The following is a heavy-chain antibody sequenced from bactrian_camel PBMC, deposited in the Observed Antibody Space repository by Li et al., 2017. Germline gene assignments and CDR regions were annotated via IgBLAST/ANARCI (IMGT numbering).Heavy chain of an antibody. J-gene: IGHJ4*01. CDR3: AADPLSLTYADKFQVSPLTR. D-gene: IGHD1*01. CDR2: IDSHGRT. V-gene: IGHV3S53*01. CDR1: GNTDSTHC. Sequence: HVQLVESGGGSVQAGGSLRLSCAASGNTDSTHCMGWFRQAPGKEREGVAGIDSHGRTTYADSVKGRFTISGDNAMTTLDLQMNILKPEDTAEYYCAADPLSLTYADKFQVSPLTRWGQGTQVTVS.